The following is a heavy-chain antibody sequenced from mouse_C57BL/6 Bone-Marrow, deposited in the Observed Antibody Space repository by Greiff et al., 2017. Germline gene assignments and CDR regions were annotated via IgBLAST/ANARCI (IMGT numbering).Heavy chain of an antibody. CDR2: ILPGSGST. CDR3: AGGYDFYAMDY. CDR1: GYTFTCYW. J-gene: IGHJ4*01. D-gene: IGHD2-2*01. V-gene: IGHV1-9*01. Sequence: VQLQQSGAELMKPGASVKLSCKATGYTFTCYWIEWVKQRPGHGLEWIGEILPGSGSTTYNEKFKGKATFTADPSSNTAYMRLSSLTTEDSAIYYCAGGYDFYAMDYWGQGTSVTVSS.